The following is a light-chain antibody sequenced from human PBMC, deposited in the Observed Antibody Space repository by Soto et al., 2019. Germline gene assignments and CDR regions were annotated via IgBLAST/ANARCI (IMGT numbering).Light chain of an antibody. CDR3: QQYGTSPFT. J-gene: IGKJ3*01. V-gene: IGKV3-20*01. CDR2: GAS. CDR1: QSVSSRY. Sequence: EIVLTQSPATLSLSPGERATLSCRASQSVSSRYLGWYQQKTGQAPRLLIYGASNRATGIPDRFSGSGSGTDFTLTISRLEPDDFAVYYCQQYGTSPFTFGPGTKVDLK.